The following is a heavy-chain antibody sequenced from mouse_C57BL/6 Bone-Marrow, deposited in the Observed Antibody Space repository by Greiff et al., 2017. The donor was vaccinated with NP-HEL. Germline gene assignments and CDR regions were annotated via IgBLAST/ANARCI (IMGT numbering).Heavy chain of an antibody. CDR2: IRNKANGYTT. D-gene: IGHD4-1*01. Sequence: DVMLVESGGGLVQPGASLRLSCAASGFTFTDYYMSWVRQPPGKAPEWLALIRNKANGYTTEYTASVKVRFTISRDNSQNILYLQMNTLRAEDSATYYCVKAVDWDVLYYFDYWGQGTTLTVSS. J-gene: IGHJ2*01. CDR1: GFTFTDYY. CDR3: VKAVDWDVLYYFDY. V-gene: IGHV7-4*01.